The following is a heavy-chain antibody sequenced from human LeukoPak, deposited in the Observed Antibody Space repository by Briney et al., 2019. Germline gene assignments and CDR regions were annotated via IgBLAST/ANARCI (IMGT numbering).Heavy chain of an antibody. CDR1: GFNFNNYV. CDR3: ANDNRWSGSSGYYGMDV. CDR2: ISFDGRKK. J-gene: IGHJ6*02. D-gene: IGHD1-26*01. V-gene: IGHV3-30*18. Sequence: GRSLRLSCAASGFNFNNYVMHWVRQAPGEGLEWVTEISFDGRKKTYVDSVKGRFTISRDSPKNTVYLQKNSLRAEDTAVYYCANDNRWSGSSGYYGMDVWGQGTTVTASS.